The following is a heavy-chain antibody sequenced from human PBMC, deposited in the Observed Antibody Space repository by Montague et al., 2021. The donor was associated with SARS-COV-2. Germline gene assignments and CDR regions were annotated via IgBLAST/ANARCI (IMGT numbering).Heavy chain of an antibody. CDR1: GGSISSGNYY. Sequence: TLSLTCTVSGGSISSGNYYWNWIRQPAGKGLEWIGRIYTSGSTNYNPSLKSRVTISVDTSKNQFSLKLSSVTAADTAVYYCARAPLHLTGYYNDYFDYWGQGTLVTVSS. V-gene: IGHV4-61*02. CDR3: ARAPLHLTGYYNDYFDY. J-gene: IGHJ4*02. CDR2: IYTSGST. D-gene: IGHD3-9*01.